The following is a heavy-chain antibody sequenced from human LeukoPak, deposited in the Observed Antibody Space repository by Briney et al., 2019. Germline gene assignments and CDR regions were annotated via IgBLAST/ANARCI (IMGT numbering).Heavy chain of an antibody. CDR3: ATTSIAAAVPGCFDY. Sequence: GGSLRLSCEASGFTFSSYEMNWVRQAPGKGLEWVSYISSSGKTIYYADSTKGRFTVSRDNAKNSLYLQMNSLRAEDTAVYYCATTSIAAAVPGCFDYWGQGTLVTAFS. D-gene: IGHD6-13*01. V-gene: IGHV3-48*03. CDR1: GFTFSSYE. J-gene: IGHJ4*02. CDR2: ISSSGKTI.